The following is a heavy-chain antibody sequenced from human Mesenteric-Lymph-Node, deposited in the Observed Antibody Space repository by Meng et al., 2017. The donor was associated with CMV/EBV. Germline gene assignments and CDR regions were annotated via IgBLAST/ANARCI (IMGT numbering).Heavy chain of an antibody. CDR1: GFSFSSYA. J-gene: IGHJ3*02. D-gene: IGHD6-13*01. CDR3: AKDAGTATGLSALDI. Sequence: GGSLRPPGVASGFSFSSYAMDWVRRAPGKGLEWVSAISTSGDSVYYADSVKGRFIVSRDNSKNTMYLQMNSPRAEDTAVYYCAKDAGTATGLSALDIWGQGAVVTVSS. CDR2: ISTSGDSV. V-gene: IGHV3-23*01.